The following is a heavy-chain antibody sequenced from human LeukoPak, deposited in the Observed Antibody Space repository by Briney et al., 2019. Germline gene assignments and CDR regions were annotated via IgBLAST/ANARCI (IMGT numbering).Heavy chain of an antibody. J-gene: IGHJ1*01. CDR3: AIRGGIPTVTTRYFQH. V-gene: IGHV4-34*01. Sequence: SETLSLTCAVYGGSFSGYYWSWIRQPPRKGLEWIGEINHSGSTNYNPSLKSRVTISVDTSKNQFSLKLSSVTAADTAVYYCAIRGGIPTVTTRYFQHWGQGTLVTVSS. D-gene: IGHD4-17*01. CDR1: GGSFSGYY. CDR2: INHSGST.